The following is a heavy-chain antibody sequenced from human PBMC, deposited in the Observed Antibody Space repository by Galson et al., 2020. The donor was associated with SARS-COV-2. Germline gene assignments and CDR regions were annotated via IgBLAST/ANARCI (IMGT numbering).Heavy chain of an antibody. CDR3: TRTGGGKGAFDI. CDR1: GYTFTAYY. D-gene: IGHD2-15*01. J-gene: IGHJ3*02. V-gene: IGHV1-2*02. Sequence: ASVKVSCKASGYTFTAYYIHWVRQAPGQGLEWMGWINPNNGGTNYAQKFQGRVTMTRDTSITTTYMELSSLRSDDTAMYYCTRTGGGKGAFDIWGQGTMVTVSS. CDR2: INPNNGGT.